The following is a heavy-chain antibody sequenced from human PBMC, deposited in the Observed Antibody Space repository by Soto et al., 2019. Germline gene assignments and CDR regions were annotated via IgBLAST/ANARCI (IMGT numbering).Heavy chain of an antibody. V-gene: IGHV3-23*01. J-gene: IGHJ4*02. D-gene: IGHD2-15*01. CDR3: AKVGEKVVAATPSFDY. Sequence: PGGSLRLSCAASGFTFSSYAMSWVRQAPGKGLEWVSAISGSGGSTYYADSVKGRFTISRDNSKNTLYLQMNSLRAEDTAVYYCAKVGEKVVAATPSFDYWGQGTLVPVSS. CDR2: ISGSGGST. CDR1: GFTFSSYA.